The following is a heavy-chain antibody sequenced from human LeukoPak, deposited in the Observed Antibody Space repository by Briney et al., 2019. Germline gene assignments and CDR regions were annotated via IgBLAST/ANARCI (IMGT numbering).Heavy chain of an antibody. J-gene: IGHJ5*02. CDR1: GFTFSSYS. CDR3: ARDRSMATPDWFDP. V-gene: IGHV3-48*01. Sequence: GGSLRLSCAASGFTFSSYSMNWVRQAPGKGLEWVSYISSSSTIYYADSVKGRFTISRDNAKNSLYLQMNSLRAEDTAVYYCARDRSMATPDWFDPWGQGTLVTASS. D-gene: IGHD5-24*01. CDR2: ISSSSTI.